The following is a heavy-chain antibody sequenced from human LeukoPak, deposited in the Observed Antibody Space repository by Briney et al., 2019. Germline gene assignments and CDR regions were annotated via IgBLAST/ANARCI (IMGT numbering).Heavy chain of an antibody. CDR1: GFTFSSYS. J-gene: IGHJ4*02. Sequence: TGGSLRLSCAASGFTFSSYSMNWVRQAPGKGREWVSSISSSSYIYYADSVKGRFTISRDNAKNSLYLQMNSLRAEDTAVYYCARESFLTTVTTAPYYFDYWGQGTLVTVSS. D-gene: IGHD4-17*01. V-gene: IGHV3-21*01. CDR3: ARESFLTTVTTAPYYFDY. CDR2: ISSSSYI.